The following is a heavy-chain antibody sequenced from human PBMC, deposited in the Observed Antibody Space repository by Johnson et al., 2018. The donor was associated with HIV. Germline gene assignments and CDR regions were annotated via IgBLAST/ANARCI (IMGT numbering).Heavy chain of an antibody. J-gene: IGHJ3*02. CDR1: YFNFNIYA. Sequence: QVQLVESGGGLVQPGGSLRIYCAVSYFNFNIYAMHWVRLAPGKGLQWVAVISYDGSKKYYADSVRGRFTISIDISRNTLYLQMDSLRPDDTALYYCARGRKDIEVADGLDNDAFDMWGQGTLVTVSS. CDR3: ARGRKDIEVADGLDNDAFDM. D-gene: IGHD2-2*01. V-gene: IGHV3-30*04. CDR2: ISYDGSKK.